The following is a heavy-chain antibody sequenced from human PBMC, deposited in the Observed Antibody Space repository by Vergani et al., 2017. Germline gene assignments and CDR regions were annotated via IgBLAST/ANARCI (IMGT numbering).Heavy chain of an antibody. D-gene: IGHD4-17*01. Sequence: EVQLVESGGGLVQPGGSLTLSCAASGFTFSSYSMNWVRQAPGKGLEWVSSISSSSSYIYYADSVKGRFTISRDNAKNSLYLQMNSLRAEDTAVYYCAREFSGNTVKNYWGQGTLVTVSS. CDR3: AREFSGNTVKNY. J-gene: IGHJ4*02. CDR2: ISSSSSYI. V-gene: IGHV3-21*01. CDR1: GFTFSSYS.